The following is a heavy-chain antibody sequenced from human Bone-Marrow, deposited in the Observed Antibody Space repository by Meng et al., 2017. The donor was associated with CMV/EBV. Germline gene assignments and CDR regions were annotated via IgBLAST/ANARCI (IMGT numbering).Heavy chain of an antibody. J-gene: IGHJ4*02. CDR3: ARDSYYYDSRGYYVVDY. CDR1: GFTFDDYA. CDR2: INWNGGST. D-gene: IGHD3-22*01. V-gene: IGHV3-20*04. Sequence: GGSLRLSCAASGFTFDDYAMHWVRQAPGKGLEWVSGINWNGGSTGYADSVKGRFTISRDNAKNSLYLQMNSLRAEDTAVYYCARDSYYYDSRGYYVVDYWGQGTLVTVSS.